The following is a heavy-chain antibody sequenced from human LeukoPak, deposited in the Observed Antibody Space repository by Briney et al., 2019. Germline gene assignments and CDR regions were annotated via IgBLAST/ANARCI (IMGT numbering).Heavy chain of an antibody. D-gene: IGHD1-26*01. CDR2: ISSSSSYI. V-gene: IGHV3-21*01. CDR1: GFTFSSYS. CDR3: ARDPYSGGYGDYYYYYMDV. Sequence: RGSLRLSCAASGFTFSSYSMNWVRQAPGKGLEWVSSISSSSSYIYYADSVKGRFTISRDNAKNSLYLQMNSLRAEDTAVYYCARDPYSGGYGDYYYYYMDVWGKGTTVTISS. J-gene: IGHJ6*03.